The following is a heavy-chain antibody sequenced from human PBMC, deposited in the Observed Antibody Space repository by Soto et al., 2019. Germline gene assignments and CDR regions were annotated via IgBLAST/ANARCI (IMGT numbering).Heavy chain of an antibody. Sequence: PGGSLRLSCAASGFTFSSYGMHWVRQAPGKGLEWVAVISYDGSNKYYADSGKGRFTISRDNSKNTLYLQMNSLRAEDTAVYYCAKSPSYPVHFDYWGQGTLVTVSS. CDR3: AKSPSYPVHFDY. CDR1: GFTFSSYG. CDR2: ISYDGSNK. D-gene: IGHD1-26*01. V-gene: IGHV3-30*18. J-gene: IGHJ4*02.